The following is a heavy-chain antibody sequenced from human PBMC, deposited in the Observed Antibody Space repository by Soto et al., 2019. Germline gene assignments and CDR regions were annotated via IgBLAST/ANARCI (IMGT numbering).Heavy chain of an antibody. CDR1: GFTFSSYA. D-gene: IGHD1-1*01. CDR2: ISNDGMNT. V-gene: IGHV3-30-3*02. Sequence: GGSLRLSCVASGFTFSSYALHWVRQAPGKGLEWVAPISNDGMNTFYADSVKGRMTVSRDKAEKTMYPQMNSLTAEDTAVYYCAKGLRFMEHWGQGTVVTVSS. CDR3: AKGLRFMEH. J-gene: IGHJ1*01.